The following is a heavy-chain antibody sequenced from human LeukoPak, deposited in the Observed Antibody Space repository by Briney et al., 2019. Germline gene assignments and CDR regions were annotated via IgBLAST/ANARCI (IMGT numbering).Heavy chain of an antibody. J-gene: IGHJ4*02. CDR2: VYNSGST. Sequence: SETLSLTCTVAGGSISINYWSWIRQSPGKGLEWIGYVYNSGSTNYNPSLKSRVTISVDTSKNQFSLKLSSVTAADTAVYYCAREALGSGTYYSDYWGQGTLVTISS. D-gene: IGHD3-10*01. CDR3: AREALGSGTYYSDY. CDR1: GGSISINY. V-gene: IGHV4-59*01.